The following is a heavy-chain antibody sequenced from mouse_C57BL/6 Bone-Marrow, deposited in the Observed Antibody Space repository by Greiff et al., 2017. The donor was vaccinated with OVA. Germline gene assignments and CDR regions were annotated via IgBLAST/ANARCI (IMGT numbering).Heavy chain of an antibody. D-gene: IGHD1-1*02. V-gene: IGHV1-82*01. Sequence: QVQLKESGPELVKPGASVKISCKASGYAFSSSWMNWVKQRPGKGLEWIGRIYPGDGDTNYNGKFKGKATLTADKSSSTAYMQLSSLTSEDSAVYFCARGGGRKDYWGQGTTLTVSS. J-gene: IGHJ2*01. CDR3: ARGGGRKDY. CDR1: GYAFSSSW. CDR2: IYPGDGDT.